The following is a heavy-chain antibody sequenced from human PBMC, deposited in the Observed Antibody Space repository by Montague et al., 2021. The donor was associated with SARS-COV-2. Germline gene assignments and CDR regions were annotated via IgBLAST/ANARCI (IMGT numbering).Heavy chain of an antibody. J-gene: IGHJ6*02. CDR2: VNYNGST. V-gene: IGHV4-59*01. Sequence: SETLSLTCTVSGGSISTNYWNWIRQFPGKGLEWIGYVNYNGSTNYYLSLQSGVIISVDRYKIQYSLKLNSVTAADAAIYYCASRPYDNSYGMDVWGQGTTVTVSS. D-gene: IGHD3-9*01. CDR1: GGSISTNY. CDR3: ASRPYDNSYGMDV.